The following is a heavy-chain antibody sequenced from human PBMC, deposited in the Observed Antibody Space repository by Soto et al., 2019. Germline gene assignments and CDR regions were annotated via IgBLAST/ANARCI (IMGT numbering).Heavy chain of an antibody. CDR3: ARLMYTVTTYYYYGMDV. D-gene: IGHD4-17*01. Sequence: ASVKVSCKASGYTFTSYGISWVRQAPGQGLEWMGWISAYNGNTNYAQKLQGRVTTTTDTSTSTAYMELRSLRSDDTAVYYCARLMYTVTTYYYYGMDVWGQGTTVTVSS. J-gene: IGHJ6*02. CDR1: GYTFTSYG. V-gene: IGHV1-18*04. CDR2: ISAYNGNT.